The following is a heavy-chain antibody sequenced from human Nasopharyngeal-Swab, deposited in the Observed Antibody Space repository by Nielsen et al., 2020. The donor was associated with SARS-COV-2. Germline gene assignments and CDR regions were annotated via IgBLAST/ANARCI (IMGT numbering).Heavy chain of an antibody. CDR1: GFTFSSYA. V-gene: IGHV3-23*01. D-gene: IGHD1-1*01. CDR3: AKDLYWNDVLYYYYGMDV. J-gene: IGHJ6*02. CDR2: ISGSGGST. Sequence: GGSLRLSCAASGFTFSSYAMSWVRQAPGKGLEWVSSISGSGGSTYYAHSVKGRFTISRDNSKNTLYLQMNSLRAEDTAVYYCAKDLYWNDVLYYYYGMDVWGQGTTVTVSS.